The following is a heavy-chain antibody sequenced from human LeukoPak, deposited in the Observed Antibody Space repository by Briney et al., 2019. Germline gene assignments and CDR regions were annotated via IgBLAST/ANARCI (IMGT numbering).Heavy chain of an antibody. V-gene: IGHV3-30*02. CDR3: AKDIATSGRIYYFDY. CDR2: IRYDGSNK. J-gene: IGHJ4*02. Sequence: GGSLRLSCAASGFTFSSYGMHWVRQAPGKGLEWVAFIRYDGSNKYYADSVKGRFTISRDNSKNTLYLQMNSLRAEDTAVYYCAKDIATSGRIYYFDYWGQGTLVTVSS. D-gene: IGHD1-26*01. CDR1: GFTFSSYG.